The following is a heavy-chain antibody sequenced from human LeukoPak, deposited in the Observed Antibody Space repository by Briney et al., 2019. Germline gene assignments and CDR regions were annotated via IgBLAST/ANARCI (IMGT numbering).Heavy chain of an antibody. CDR1: GFTFSSYA. D-gene: IGHD5-24*01. Sequence: GGSPRLSCAASGFTFSSYAMSWVRQAPGKGLEWVSGITGSGGNTYYADSVKGRFTISRDNSKNRLYLRMNSLRAEDTAVYYCAKDREQRWLHLGAFDMWGQGTMVTVSS. V-gene: IGHV3-23*01. J-gene: IGHJ3*02. CDR3: AKDREQRWLHLGAFDM. CDR2: ITGSGGNT.